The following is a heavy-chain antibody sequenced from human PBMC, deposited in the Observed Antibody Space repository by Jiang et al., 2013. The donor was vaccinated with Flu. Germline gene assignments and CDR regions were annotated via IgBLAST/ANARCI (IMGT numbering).Heavy chain of an antibody. Sequence: KKPGASVKVSCKASGYTFTSYYMHWVRQAPGQGLEWMGIINPSGGSTGYAQKFQGRVTMTRDTSTSTVYMEVSSLRSEDTTVYYCARSDGGNSAFDYWGQGTLVTVSS. D-gene: IGHD4-23*01. CDR2: INPSGGST. CDR1: GYTFTSYY. J-gene: IGHJ4*02. V-gene: IGHV1-46*01. CDR3: ARSDGGNSAFDY.